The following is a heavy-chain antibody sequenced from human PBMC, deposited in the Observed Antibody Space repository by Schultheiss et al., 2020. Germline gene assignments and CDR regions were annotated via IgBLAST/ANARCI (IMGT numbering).Heavy chain of an antibody. CDR2: IYTRGST. Sequence: SETLSLTCTVSGGSISSGGYFWSWIRQPAGKGLEWIGRIYTRGSTNYNPSLKSRVTLSGDTSKNQVSLNLNSVTAADTAVYYCARNGGIAALDAFDIWGLGTMVTVSS. D-gene: IGHD6-13*01. J-gene: IGHJ3*02. CDR3: ARNGGIAALDAFDI. V-gene: IGHV4-61*02. CDR1: GGSISSGGYF.